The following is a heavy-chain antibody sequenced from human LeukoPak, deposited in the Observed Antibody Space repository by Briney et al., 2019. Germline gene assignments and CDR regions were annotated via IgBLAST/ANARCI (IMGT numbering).Heavy chain of an antibody. CDR2: ISYDGSNK. Sequence: GGSLRLSCAASGFTFSSYAMHWVRQAPGKGLEWVAVISYDGSNKYYADSVKGRFTISRDNSKNTLYLQMNSLRAVDTAVYYCARDYGDPEDYYGMDVWGQGTTVTVSS. J-gene: IGHJ6*02. CDR3: ARDYGDPEDYYGMDV. CDR1: GFTFSSYA. V-gene: IGHV3-30-3*01. D-gene: IGHD4-17*01.